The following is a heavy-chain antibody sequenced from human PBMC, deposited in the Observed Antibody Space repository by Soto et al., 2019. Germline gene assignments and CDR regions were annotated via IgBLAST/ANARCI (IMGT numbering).Heavy chain of an antibody. J-gene: IGHJ4*02. CDR2: IYYNGTT. CDR1: GGSISRGYYY. CDR3: ARRPAAGPVDY. Sequence: QVQLQESGPGLVKSSQTLSLTCTVSGGSISRGYYYWSWIRQHPGRGLEWIAYIYYNGTTSYNPYLKSRVTVSRDTSKNQFSLDLTSVTAADTAVYYCARRPAAGPVDYWGQGTLVTVSP. V-gene: IGHV4-31*03. D-gene: IGHD6-13*01.